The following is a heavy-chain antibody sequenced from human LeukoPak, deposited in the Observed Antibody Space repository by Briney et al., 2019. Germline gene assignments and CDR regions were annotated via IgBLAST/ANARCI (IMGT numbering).Heavy chain of an antibody. Sequence: PSETLSLTCTVSAGSISSYYWSWIRQPPGKGLEWIGYTYYSGSANYNPSLKSRVTISVDTSKNQFSLKLSSVSAADTAVYYCARRIAARSPPAYYYYMDVWGKGTTVTVPS. CDR2: TYYSGSA. CDR3: ARRIAARSPPAYYYYMDV. J-gene: IGHJ6*03. V-gene: IGHV4-59*08. D-gene: IGHD6-6*01. CDR1: AGSISSYY.